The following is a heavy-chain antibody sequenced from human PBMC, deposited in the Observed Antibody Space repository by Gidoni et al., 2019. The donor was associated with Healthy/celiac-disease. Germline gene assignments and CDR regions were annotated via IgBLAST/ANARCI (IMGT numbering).Heavy chain of an antibody. CDR2: IKQDGSEK. V-gene: IGHV3-7*03. CDR1: GFTSSSCS. Sequence: DVLLVVSVVGLVQSGGSLSLPCAASGFTSSSCSRSWVRQAPGKGLEWVANIKQDGSEKYYVESVKGRFTISRDNAKNSLYLQMNSLRAEDTAVYYCARGLHDFWSGYYRLGFDYWGQGTLVTVSS. J-gene: IGHJ4*02. CDR3: ARGLHDFWSGYYRLGFDY. D-gene: IGHD3-3*01.